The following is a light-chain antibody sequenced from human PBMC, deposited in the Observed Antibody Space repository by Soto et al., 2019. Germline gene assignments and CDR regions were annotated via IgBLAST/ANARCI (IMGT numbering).Light chain of an antibody. Sequence: DIQMTQSPPSLSASVGVTITITCRASQSISTYLDWYQVTQGKAPKVLIYAASTLQARVPSSFSSPGSGTDFPRTINSLQPEDFATYYDQQNYNLPPWTFGQGTKVEIK. J-gene: IGKJ1*01. V-gene: IGKV1-39*01. CDR1: QSISTY. CDR3: QQNYNLPPWT. CDR2: AAS.